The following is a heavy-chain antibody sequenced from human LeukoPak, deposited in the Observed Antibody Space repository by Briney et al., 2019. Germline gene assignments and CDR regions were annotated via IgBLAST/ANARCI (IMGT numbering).Heavy chain of an antibody. CDR3: AKSESSSYYDAFDM. CDR1: GFTFSNYA. D-gene: IGHD6-13*01. V-gene: IGHV3-23*01. J-gene: IGHJ3*02. Sequence: GGSLRLSCVASGFTFSNYAMSWVRQAPGKGLEWVSGISDSGSSTYYADSVKGRFTISRDNSKNTLYLQMNSLRAEDTAVCYCAKSESSSYYDAFDMWGQGTMVTVSS. CDR2: ISDSGSST.